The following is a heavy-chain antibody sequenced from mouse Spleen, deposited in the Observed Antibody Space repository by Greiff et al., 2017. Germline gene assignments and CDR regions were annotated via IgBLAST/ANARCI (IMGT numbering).Heavy chain of an antibody. D-gene: IGHD2-3*01. CDR3: ARKDGYYSFAY. CDR2: INPSTGGT. Sequence: VQLQQPGAELVMPGASVKISCKASGYSFTGYYMNWVKQSPEKSLEWIGEINPSTGGTTYNQKFKAKATLTVDKSSSTAYMQLKSLTSEDSAVYYCARKDGYYSFAYWGQGTLVTVSA. CDR1: GYSFTGYY. V-gene: IGHV1-42*01. J-gene: IGHJ3*01.